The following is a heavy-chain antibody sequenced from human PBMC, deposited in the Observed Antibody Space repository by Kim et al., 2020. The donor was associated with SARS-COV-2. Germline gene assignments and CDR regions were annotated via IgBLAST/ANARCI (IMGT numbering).Heavy chain of an antibody. D-gene: IGHD2-15*01. J-gene: IGHJ5*02. Sequence: SETLSLTCALSGDSVSSNTATWNWIRQSPSRGLEWLGRTYYRSKWYYDYAISVKSRFTINPDTSKNQFSLQLNSVTPEDTAVYYCARATGGRGSRFDPWGQGTLVTVSS. CDR2: TYYRSKWYY. CDR1: GDSVSSNTAT. V-gene: IGHV6-1*01. CDR3: ARATGGRGSRFDP.